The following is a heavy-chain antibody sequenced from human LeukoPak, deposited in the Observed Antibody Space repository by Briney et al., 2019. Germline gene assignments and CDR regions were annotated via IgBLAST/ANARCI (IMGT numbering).Heavy chain of an antibody. Sequence: GGSLRLSCAASRFTFSSYWMHWVRQAPGKGLVWVSRINTDGSGTSYADSVKGRFTISRDNAKNTLYLQMNSLRAEDTAVYYCARGNAHAFDIWGQGTMVTVSS. D-gene: IGHD1-1*01. CDR3: ARGNAHAFDI. CDR1: RFTFSSYW. CDR2: INTDGSGT. V-gene: IGHV3-74*01. J-gene: IGHJ3*02.